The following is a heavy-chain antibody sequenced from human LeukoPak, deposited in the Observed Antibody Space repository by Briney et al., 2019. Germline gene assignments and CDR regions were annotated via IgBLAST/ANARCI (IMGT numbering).Heavy chain of an antibody. Sequence: PGGSLRLSCAASGFSFSDSAMYWVRQAPGKGLEWVSSIEASGGPTYYADSVKGRFTISRDNSKNTLYLQMNSLRAEDTAVYYCAKGLVRYFDWLDRDYWGQGTLVTVSS. CDR2: IEASGGPT. CDR1: GFSFSDSA. V-gene: IGHV3-23*01. D-gene: IGHD3-9*01. CDR3: AKGLVRYFDWLDRDY. J-gene: IGHJ4*02.